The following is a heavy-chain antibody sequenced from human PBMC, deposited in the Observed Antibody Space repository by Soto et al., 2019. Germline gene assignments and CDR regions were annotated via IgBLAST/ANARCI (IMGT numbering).Heavy chain of an antibody. J-gene: IGHJ4*02. V-gene: IGHV1-3*01. CDR1: GYTFTSYA. Sequence: ASVKVSCKAFGYTFTSYAIHWVRQAPGQRLEWMGWINAGNGNTKYSQKFQGRVTITRDTSASTAYMELTSLRSEDTAVYYCARVWGVGATKEGPYQDFDYWGQGTLVTVSS. CDR3: ARVWGVGATKEGPYQDFDY. D-gene: IGHD1-26*01. CDR2: INAGNGNT.